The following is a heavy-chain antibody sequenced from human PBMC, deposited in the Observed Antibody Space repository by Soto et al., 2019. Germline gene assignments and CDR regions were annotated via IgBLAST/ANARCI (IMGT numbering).Heavy chain of an antibody. V-gene: IGHV4-31*03. CDR1: GGSISSGGYY. CDR2: IYYSGST. CDR3: ARGHYGDYAFDS. J-gene: IGHJ4*02. Sequence: PSETLSLTCTVSGGSISSGGYYWSWLRQYPGKGLEWIGYIYYSGSTYYNPSLRSRVTTSLDTSKKQFSLKLTSVTAADTAVYYCARGHYGDYAFDSWGQGTLVTVS. D-gene: IGHD4-17*01.